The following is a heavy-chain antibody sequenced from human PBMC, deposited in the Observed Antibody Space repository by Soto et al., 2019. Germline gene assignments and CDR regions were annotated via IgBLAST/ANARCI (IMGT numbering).Heavy chain of an antibody. CDR2: IRGSGGGT. J-gene: IGHJ4*02. CDR3: AKGYPDYGDYVVLDY. V-gene: IGHV3-23*01. CDR1: GFSFSSYV. Sequence: EVQLLESGGGLVQPGGSLRLSCAASGFSFSSYVMSWVRQAPGMGLDWVSAIRGSGGGTYYADSVKGRFTISRDNSKNTLYLQMSSLRAEDTAVYYCAKGYPDYGDYVVLDYWGQGSLVTVSS. D-gene: IGHD4-17*01.